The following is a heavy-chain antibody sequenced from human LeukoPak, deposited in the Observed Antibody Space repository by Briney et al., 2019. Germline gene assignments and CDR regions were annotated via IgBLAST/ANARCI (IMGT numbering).Heavy chain of an antibody. J-gene: IGHJ4*02. V-gene: IGHV3-53*05. Sequence: GGSLRLSCAASGFSVSSNYMSWVRQAPGKGLEWVSVIYSGGSTYYADSVKGRFTISRDNSKNTLYLQMNSLRAEDTAVYYCAKIGIVGATTCYFDYWGQGTLVTVSS. CDR1: GFSVSSNY. D-gene: IGHD1-26*01. CDR2: IYSGGST. CDR3: AKIGIVGATTCYFDY.